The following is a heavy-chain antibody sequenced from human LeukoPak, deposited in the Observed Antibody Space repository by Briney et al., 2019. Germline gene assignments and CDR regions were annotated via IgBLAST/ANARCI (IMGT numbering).Heavy chain of an antibody. V-gene: IGHV4-39*01. J-gene: IGHJ4*02. Sequence: SETLSLTCTVSGGSISSSSYYWGWIRQPPGKGLEWIGNIYYSGSTYYNPSLTSRVTISVDTSKNQFSLKLSSMTAADTAVYYCARLDYGGHYFDYWGQGTLVTVSS. CDR2: IYYSGST. CDR3: ARLDYGGHYFDY. D-gene: IGHD4-17*01. CDR1: GGSISSSSYY.